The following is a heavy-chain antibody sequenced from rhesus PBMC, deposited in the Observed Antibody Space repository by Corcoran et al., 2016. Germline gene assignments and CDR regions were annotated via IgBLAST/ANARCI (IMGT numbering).Heavy chain of an antibody. J-gene: IGHJ4*01. V-gene: IGHV4-160*01. Sequence: QVQLQESGPGLVKPSETLSLTCAVSGGSISSNYWSWIRQPPGQGLEGIGRIYGSGGSTDYNPSLKSRVTISTDTSKNQFSLKLSSVTAADTAVYYCARSPNYEDDYGYYYTGPDYWGQGVLVTVSS. D-gene: IGHD3-9*01. CDR3: ARSPNYEDDYGYYYTGPDY. CDR2: IYGSGGST. CDR1: GGSISSNY.